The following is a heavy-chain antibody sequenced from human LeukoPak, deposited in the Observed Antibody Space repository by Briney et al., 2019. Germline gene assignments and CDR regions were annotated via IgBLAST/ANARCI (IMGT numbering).Heavy chain of an antibody. Sequence: ASVKVSCKASGGIFSSFPISWVRQAPGQGLEWMGRLIPIVDTATYAQKFQGRVTMTADKSTYTAYMEMYSLRSDDTAVYYCATTGRLALAASMDYWGQGTPVTVSS. D-gene: IGHD6-19*01. J-gene: IGHJ4*02. CDR1: GGIFSSFP. V-gene: IGHV1-69*08. CDR2: LIPIVDTA. CDR3: ATTGRLALAASMDY.